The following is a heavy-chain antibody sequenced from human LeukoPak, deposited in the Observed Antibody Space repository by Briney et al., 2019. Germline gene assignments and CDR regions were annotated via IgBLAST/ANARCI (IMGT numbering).Heavy chain of an antibody. D-gene: IGHD3-10*01. CDR2: ISYDGSNK. CDR3: ARDEGYGSGRFDY. V-gene: IGHV3-30-3*01. J-gene: IGHJ4*02. CDR1: GFTFSSYA. Sequence: GRSLRLSCAASGFTFSSYAMHWVRQAPGKGLEWVAVISYDGSNKYYADSVKGRFTISRDNSKNTLYLQMNSLRAEDTAVYYCARDEGYGSGRFDYWGQGTLVTVSS.